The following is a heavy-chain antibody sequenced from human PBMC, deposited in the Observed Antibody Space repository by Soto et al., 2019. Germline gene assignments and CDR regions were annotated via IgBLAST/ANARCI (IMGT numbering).Heavy chain of an antibody. CDR3: AREKYYDFWSGTNPGGMDV. J-gene: IGHJ6*02. CDR2: INAGNGNT. Sequence: ASVKVSCKASGYTFTSYAMHWVRQAPGQRLEGMGWINAGNGNTKYSQKFQGRVTITRDTSASTAYMELSSLRSEDTAVYYCAREKYYDFWSGTNPGGMDVWGQGTTVTVSS. V-gene: IGHV1-3*01. D-gene: IGHD3-3*01. CDR1: GYTFTSYA.